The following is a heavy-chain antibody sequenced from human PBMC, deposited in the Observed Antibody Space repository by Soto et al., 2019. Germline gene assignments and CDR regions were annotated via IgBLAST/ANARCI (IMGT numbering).Heavy chain of an antibody. D-gene: IGHD4-17*01. CDR1: GFSFSNNA. Sequence: EVQLLESGGGLVQPGGSLRLSCEASGFSFSNNALSWVRQSPGKGREWVSTFSAGGRAYYADSVKGRFTIAKDTSKNTLHLQASSLRAEDTAVYYCAKESMPEHYGDTLFDYWGQGTRVTVSS. J-gene: IGHJ4*02. CDR3: AKESMPEHYGDTLFDY. V-gene: IGHV3-23*01. CDR2: FSAGGRA.